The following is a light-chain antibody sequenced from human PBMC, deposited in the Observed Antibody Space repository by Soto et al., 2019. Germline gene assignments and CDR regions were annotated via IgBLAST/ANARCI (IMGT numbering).Light chain of an antibody. Sequence: ESVLTQSPATLSLSPGERATLSCGASQVVSSNYLAWYQQKPGLAPRLLIYDASTRATGIPDRFSGSGSGRDFTLTISRLEPEDFGVYYCHQYGSSPSFGPGTKVDIK. V-gene: IGKV3D-20*01. J-gene: IGKJ3*01. CDR3: HQYGSSPS. CDR2: DAS. CDR1: QVVSSNY.